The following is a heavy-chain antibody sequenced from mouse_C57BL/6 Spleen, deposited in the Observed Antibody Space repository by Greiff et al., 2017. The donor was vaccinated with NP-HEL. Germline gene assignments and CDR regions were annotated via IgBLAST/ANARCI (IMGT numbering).Heavy chain of an antibody. CDR3: ARSSYYGNYLYYFDY. D-gene: IGHD2-10*01. CDR2: ISDGGSYT. V-gene: IGHV5-4*03. Sequence: EVKLVESGGGLVKPGGSLKLSCAASGFTFSSYAMSWVRQTPEKRLEWVATISDGGSYTYYPDNVKGRFTISRDNAKNNLYLQMSHLKSEDTAMYYCARSSYYGNYLYYFDYWGQGTTLTVSS. CDR1: GFTFSSYA. J-gene: IGHJ2*01.